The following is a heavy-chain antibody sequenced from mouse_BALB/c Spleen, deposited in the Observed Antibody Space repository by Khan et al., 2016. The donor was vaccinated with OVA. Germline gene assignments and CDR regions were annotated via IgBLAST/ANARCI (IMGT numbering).Heavy chain of an antibody. V-gene: IGHV1-4*01. Sequence: QVQLKQSGAELARPGASVKMSCKASGYTFTSYTMHWVKQRPGQGLEWIGYINPSNGYTNYNQKFRDKATLTADKSSSTAYMQLSSLTSEDSAGYYWARVVPYHANYGAWFAYWGQGTLVTVSA. J-gene: IGHJ3*01. CDR1: GYTFTSYT. CDR2: INPSNGYT. D-gene: IGHD2-10*01. CDR3: ARVVPYHANYGAWFAY.